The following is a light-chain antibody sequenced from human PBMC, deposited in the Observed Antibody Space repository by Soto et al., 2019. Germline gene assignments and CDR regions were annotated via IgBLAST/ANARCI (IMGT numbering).Light chain of an antibody. CDR1: SSDVGGYNY. Sequence: QSALTQPPSASGSPGQSVTISCTGTSSDVGGYNYVSWYQQHPGKAPKLMIYEVSKRPSGVPDRFSGSKSGNTASLTVSGLQVDDEPDYYCSSYAGSNNFFGGGTKLTVL. CDR2: EVS. CDR3: SSYAGSNNF. V-gene: IGLV2-8*01. J-gene: IGLJ2*01.